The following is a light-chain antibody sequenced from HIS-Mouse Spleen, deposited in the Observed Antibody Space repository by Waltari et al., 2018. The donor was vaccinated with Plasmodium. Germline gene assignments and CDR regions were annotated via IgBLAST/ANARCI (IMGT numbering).Light chain of an antibody. CDR1: QSVSSSY. Sequence: IVLTQPPGTLSSSPGERATLSCRASQSVSSSYLAWYQQKPGQAPRLLIYGASSRATGIPDRFSGSGSGTDFTLTISRLEPEDFAVYYCQQYGSSGTFGQGTKVEIK. J-gene: IGKJ1*01. CDR3: QQYGSSGT. CDR2: GAS. V-gene: IGKV3-20*01.